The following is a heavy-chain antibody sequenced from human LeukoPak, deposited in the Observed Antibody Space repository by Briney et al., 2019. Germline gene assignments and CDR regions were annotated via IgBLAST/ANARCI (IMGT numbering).Heavy chain of an antibody. J-gene: IGHJ4*02. CDR2: IYTSGGT. V-gene: IGHV4-4*07. CDR1: GGSISSYY. Sequence: SETLSLTCTVSGGSISSYYWSWIRQPAGKGLEWIGRIYTSGGTNYNPSLKSRVTMSVDTSKNQFSLKLSSVTAADTAVYYCAREPPRYCSGGSCYFDYWGQGTQVTVSS. CDR3: AREPPRYCSGGSCYFDY. D-gene: IGHD2-15*01.